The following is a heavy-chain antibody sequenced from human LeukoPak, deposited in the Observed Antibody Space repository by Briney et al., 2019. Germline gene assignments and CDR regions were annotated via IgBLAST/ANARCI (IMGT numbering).Heavy chain of an antibody. D-gene: IGHD1-1*01. CDR3: ARDRKSLKLEGRDAFDI. Sequence: GGSLRLSCAASGFTFSSYAMHWVRQAPGKGLEWVAVISYDGSNKYYADSVKGRLTISRDNSKNTLYLQMNSLRAEDTAVYYCARDRKSLKLEGRDAFDIWGQGTMVTVSS. CDR1: GFTFSSYA. CDR2: ISYDGSNK. J-gene: IGHJ3*02. V-gene: IGHV3-30-3*01.